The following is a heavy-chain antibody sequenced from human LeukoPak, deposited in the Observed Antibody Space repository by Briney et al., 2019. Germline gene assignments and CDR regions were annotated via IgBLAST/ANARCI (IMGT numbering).Heavy chain of an antibody. D-gene: IGHD3-10*01. CDR1: GFTFSSYA. V-gene: IGHV3-23*01. Sequence: GGSLRLSCAASGFTFSSYAMSWVRQAPGKGLEWVSAISGSGGSTYYADSVKGRFTISRDNSKNTLYLQMNSLRAEDTAVYYCVKLRRGSGSYYAFDYWGQGTLVTVSS. J-gene: IGHJ4*02. CDR3: VKLRRGSGSYYAFDY. CDR2: ISGSGGST.